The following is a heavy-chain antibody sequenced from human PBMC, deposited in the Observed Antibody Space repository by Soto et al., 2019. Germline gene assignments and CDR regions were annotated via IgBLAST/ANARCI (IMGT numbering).Heavy chain of an antibody. CDR3: ARLAKEENTKVGSRYFFDY. CDR2: IYYSGRT. V-gene: IGHV4-31*03. CDR1: GVSISSGGYF. D-gene: IGHD1-1*01. Sequence: SETLSLTCSFSGVSISSGGYFYSWVRQHPGQGLEWIGSIYYSGRTYYNASLQSRLSMSVDTSKNHFSLKLTSVTAADTAVYFCARLAKEENTKVGSRYFFDYWGQGGMVTVSS. J-gene: IGHJ4*02.